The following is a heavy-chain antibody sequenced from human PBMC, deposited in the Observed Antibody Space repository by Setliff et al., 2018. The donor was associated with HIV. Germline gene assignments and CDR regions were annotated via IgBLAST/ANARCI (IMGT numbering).Heavy chain of an antibody. Sequence: PSETLSLTCTVSGGSISSNNYYWGWIRQPPGKGLEWIGSIYYSGSTFYNPSLKSRLTISVDTSKNQFSLNLNSVTAADTAVYYCARGQGCGGGCHYAFEMWGQGTMVTVSS. CDR1: GGSISSNNYY. CDR2: IYYSGST. V-gene: IGHV4-39*01. CDR3: ARGQGCGGGCHYAFEM. J-gene: IGHJ3*02. D-gene: IGHD2-21*02.